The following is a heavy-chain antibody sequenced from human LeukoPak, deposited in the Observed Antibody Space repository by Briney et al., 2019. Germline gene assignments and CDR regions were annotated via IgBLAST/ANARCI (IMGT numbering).Heavy chain of an antibody. CDR3: ARGPYSSRYDY. J-gene: IGHJ4*02. D-gene: IGHD6-13*01. CDR1: GGSISSSY. V-gene: IGHV4-59*01. Sequence: SETLSLTCTVSGGSISSSYWSWIRQPPGKGLEWIGYIYYSGSTNYNPSLKSRVTMSVDTSKNRFSLNLSSVTAADKAVYYCARGPYSSRYDYWGQGTVVTVSS. CDR2: IYYSGST.